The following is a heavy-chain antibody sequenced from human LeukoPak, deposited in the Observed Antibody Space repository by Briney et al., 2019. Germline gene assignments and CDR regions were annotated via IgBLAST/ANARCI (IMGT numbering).Heavy chain of an antibody. CDR3: ASINTAYYYYYMDV. D-gene: IGHD1-14*01. CDR2: IYYSGST. V-gene: IGHV4-39*07. Sequence: SETLSLTCTVSGGSISCSSYYWGWIRQPPGKGLEWIGSIYYSGSTYYNPSLKSRVTISVDTSKNQFSLKLSSVTAADTAVYYCASINTAYYYYYMDVWGKGTTVTVSS. CDR1: GGSISCSSYY. J-gene: IGHJ6*03.